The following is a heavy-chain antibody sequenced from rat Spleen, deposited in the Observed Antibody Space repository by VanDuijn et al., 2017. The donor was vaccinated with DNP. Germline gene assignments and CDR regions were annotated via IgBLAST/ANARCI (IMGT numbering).Heavy chain of an antibody. CDR2: INYSGST. CDR3: ARGFFDY. Sequence: EVQLQESGPGLVKPSQSLSLTCSVTGYSITGNYWGWIRKFPGKKMEWIGHINYSGSTTYNPFLESRISITRDPSKNQFFLQLNSVTTEDTATYYCARGFFDYWGQGVMVTVSS. D-gene: IGHD4-4*01. CDR1: GYSITGNY. J-gene: IGHJ2*01. V-gene: IGHV3-1*01.